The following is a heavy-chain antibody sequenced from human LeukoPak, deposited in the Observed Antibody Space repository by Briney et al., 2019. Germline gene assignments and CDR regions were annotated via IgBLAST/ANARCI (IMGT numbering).Heavy chain of an antibody. J-gene: IGHJ6*04. CDR2: ISSSGSTI. V-gene: IGHV3-48*03. CDR3: AELGITVIGGV. CDR1: GFTFSSYE. Sequence: GGSLRLSCAASGFTFSSYEMNWVRQAPGKGLEWVSYISSSGSTIYYADSVKGRFTISRDNAKNSLYLQMNSLRAEDTAVYYCAELGITVIGGVWGKGATVTISS. D-gene: IGHD3-10*02.